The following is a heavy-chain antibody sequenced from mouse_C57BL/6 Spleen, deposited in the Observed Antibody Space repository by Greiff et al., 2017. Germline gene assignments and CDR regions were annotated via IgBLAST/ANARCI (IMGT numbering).Heavy chain of an antibody. CDR1: GYTFTDYN. V-gene: IGHV1-22*01. J-gene: IGHJ1*03. D-gene: IGHD1-1*01. Sequence: EVQLQQSGPELVKPGASVKMSCKASGYTFTDYNMHWVKQSHGKSLEWIGYINPNNGGTSYNQKFKGKATLTVNKSSSTAYMEIRGLTSEDSAVYYYAGGGNCYPWYFDVWGTGTTVTVSS. CDR3: AGGGNCYPWYFDV. CDR2: INPNNGGT.